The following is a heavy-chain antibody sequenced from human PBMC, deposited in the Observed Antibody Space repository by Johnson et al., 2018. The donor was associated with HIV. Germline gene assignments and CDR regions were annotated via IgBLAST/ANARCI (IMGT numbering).Heavy chain of an antibody. V-gene: IGHV3-30*04. Sequence: QVQLVESGGGLVQPGGSLRLSCAASGFTFSSYAMHWVCQAPGKGLEWVAVIGYDGSDKYYADSVKGRVTISRDNPKNTLYLQMNSLKTEDTAVYYCTTDADSSSWNDAFDIWGQGTMVTVSS. D-gene: IGHD6-13*01. J-gene: IGHJ3*02. CDR3: TTDADSSSWNDAFDI. CDR2: IGYDGSDK. CDR1: GFTFSSYA.